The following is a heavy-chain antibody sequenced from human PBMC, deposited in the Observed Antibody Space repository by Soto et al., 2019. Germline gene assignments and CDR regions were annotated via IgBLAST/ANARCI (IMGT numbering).Heavy chain of an antibody. CDR3: AIDLWWYTH. CDR1: GFTFSDHA. J-gene: IGHJ4*02. V-gene: IGHV3-23*01. D-gene: IGHD2-15*01. Sequence: EVQLLESGGGLVQPGGSLRLSCTASGFTFSDHAMTWVRQAPGRGLEWLSGISGGGSGAYYAGSVKGRFTVSRANSTNTLFLQMDSLRVEDTAVYYCAIDLWWYTHWGQGTLVTVSS. CDR2: ISGGGSGA.